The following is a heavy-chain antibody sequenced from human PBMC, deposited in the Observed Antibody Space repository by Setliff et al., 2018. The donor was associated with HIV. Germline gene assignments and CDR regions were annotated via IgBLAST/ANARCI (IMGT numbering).Heavy chain of an antibody. Sequence: SVKVSCKASGGTFSSYAISWVRQAPGQGLEWMGGIIPIFGTANYAQKFQGRVTITTDESTSTAYMELSSLTSEDTAVYYCARGHLDYNYWEDIVGHWFDPWGQGTLVTVSS. CDR3: ARGHLDYNYWEDIVGHWFDP. V-gene: IGHV1-69*05. CDR2: IIPIFGTA. CDR1: GGTFSSYA. J-gene: IGHJ5*02. D-gene: IGHD2-15*01.